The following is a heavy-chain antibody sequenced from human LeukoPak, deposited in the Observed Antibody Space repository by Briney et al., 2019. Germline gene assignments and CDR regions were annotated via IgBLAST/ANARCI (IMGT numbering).Heavy chain of an antibody. CDR2: ISAYNGNT. J-gene: IGHJ4*02. V-gene: IGHV1-18*01. CDR3: ARDITTVVTHGLIDY. CDR1: GYTFTSYG. Sequence: ASVKVSCKASGYTFTSYGISWVRQAPGQGLEWMGWISAYNGNTNYAQKLQGRVTMTTDTSTSAAYMELRSLRSDDTAVYYCARDITTVVTHGLIDYWGQGTLVTVSS. D-gene: IGHD4-23*01.